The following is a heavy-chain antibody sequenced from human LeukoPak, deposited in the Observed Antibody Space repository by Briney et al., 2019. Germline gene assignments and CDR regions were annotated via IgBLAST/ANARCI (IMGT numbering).Heavy chain of an antibody. CDR2: INSDGSST. V-gene: IGHV3-74*01. D-gene: IGHD6-13*01. CDR1: GFTFSSYW. Sequence: GGSLRLSCAASGFTFSSYWMHWVRQAPGKGLVWVSRINSDGSSTNYADSVKGRFTISRDNAKNTLYLQMNSLRAEDTAVYYCARLSSSWYRTSSYWGQGILVIVSS. CDR3: ARLSSSWYRTSSY. J-gene: IGHJ4*02.